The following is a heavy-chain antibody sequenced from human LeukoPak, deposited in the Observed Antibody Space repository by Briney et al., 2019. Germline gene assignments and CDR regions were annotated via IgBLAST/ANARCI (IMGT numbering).Heavy chain of an antibody. D-gene: IGHD3-3*01. CDR3: AIGSVYDFWSGYYLAGYYFDY. J-gene: IGHJ4*02. CDR1: GYTFTSYY. CDR2: INPSGGST. V-gene: IGHV1-46*01. Sequence: ASVKVSCKASGYTFTSYYMHWVRQAPGQGLEWMGLINPSGGSTTYAQKFQGRVTMTRDTSTSTVYMELSSLRSEDTAVYYCAIGSVYDFWSGYYLAGYYFDYWGQGTLVTVSS.